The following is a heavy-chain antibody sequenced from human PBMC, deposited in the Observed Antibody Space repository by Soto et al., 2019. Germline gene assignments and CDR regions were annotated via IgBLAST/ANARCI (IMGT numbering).Heavy chain of an antibody. CDR3: ARGLVDSGGNCFDS. Sequence: ASVKVSCKASAYGINSYDMNWVRQATGQGLEWMGWMNPKSGNTGFAEKFQGRVKMTWNTSTGTVYLEISSLRPEDTAVYYCARGLVDSGGNCFDSWGQGTQVTVSS. CDR1: AYGINSYD. V-gene: IGHV1-8*01. CDR2: MNPKSGNT. J-gene: IGHJ4*02. D-gene: IGHD4-17*01.